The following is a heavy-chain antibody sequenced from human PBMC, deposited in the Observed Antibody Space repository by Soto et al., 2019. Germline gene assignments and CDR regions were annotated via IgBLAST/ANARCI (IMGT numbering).Heavy chain of an antibody. CDR3: ARQQLNYDY. V-gene: IGHV4-30-4*08. CDR2: IYYSGST. Sequence: WSRNRKPPGKGLEWIGYIYYSGSTYYNPSLKSRVTISVDTSKNQFSLKLSSVTAADTAVYYCARQQLNYDYWGQGTLVTVSS. J-gene: IGHJ4*02. D-gene: IGHD6-13*01.